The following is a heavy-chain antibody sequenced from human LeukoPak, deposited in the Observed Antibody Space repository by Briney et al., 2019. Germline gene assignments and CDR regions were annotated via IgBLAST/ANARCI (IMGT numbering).Heavy chain of an antibody. CDR1: GITFSSYW. D-gene: IGHD3-22*01. J-gene: IGHJ4*02. V-gene: IGHV3-7*01. Sequence: GGSLRLSCADSGITFSSYWMSWVRQAPGKGLEWVANINQDGSEKYYVDSVKGRFTISRDNAKNSLYLQMNSLRAEDTAVYYCARDQRQYYYDSSGHLHWGQGTLVTVSS. CDR2: INQDGSEK. CDR3: ARDQRQYYYDSSGHLH.